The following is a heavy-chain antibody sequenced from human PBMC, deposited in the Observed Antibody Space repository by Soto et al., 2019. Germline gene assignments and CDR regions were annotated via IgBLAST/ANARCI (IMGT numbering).Heavy chain of an antibody. D-gene: IGHD7-27*01. CDR1: GGSISSYY. V-gene: IGHV4-59*01. CDR2: IYYSGST. CDR3: ARAVRLGSYYFDY. J-gene: IGHJ4*02. Sequence: SETLSLTCTVSGGSISSYYWSWIRQPPGKGLEWIGYIYYSGSTNYNPSLKSRVTISVDTSKNQFSLKLSSVTAADTAVYYCARAVRLGSYYFDYWGQGTLVTVSS.